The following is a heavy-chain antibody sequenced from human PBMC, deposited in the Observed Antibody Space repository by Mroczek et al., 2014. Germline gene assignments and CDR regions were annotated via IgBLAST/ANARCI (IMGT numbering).Heavy chain of an antibody. CDR3: ARDLPGYTIFGVVTQGSFDY. V-gene: IGHV1-18*01. CDR2: ISAYNGNT. J-gene: IGHJ4*02. Sequence: SGAEVKKPGASVKVSCKASGYTFTSYGISWVRQAPGQGLEWMGWISAYNGNTNYAQKLQGRVTMTTDTSTSTAYMELRSLRSDDTAVYYCARDLPGYTIFGVVTQGSFDYWGQGTPGPPSPQ. CDR1: GYTFTSYG. D-gene: IGHD3-3*01.